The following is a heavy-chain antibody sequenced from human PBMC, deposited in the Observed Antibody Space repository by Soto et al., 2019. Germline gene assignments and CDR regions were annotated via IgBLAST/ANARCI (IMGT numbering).Heavy chain of an antibody. Sequence: QVQVEQSGAEVKKPGASVKVSCKASGYTFTSYAMHWVRQAPGQRLEWMGWINPGNGNTKNSQKFQGRVTITRDTFASTAYMELSSLRSEDTAVYYCARGASSVTTFYFDLWGRGTLVTVSS. D-gene: IGHD4-17*01. V-gene: IGHV1-3*01. CDR1: GYTFTSYA. CDR2: INPGNGNT. J-gene: IGHJ2*01. CDR3: ARGASSVTTFYFDL.